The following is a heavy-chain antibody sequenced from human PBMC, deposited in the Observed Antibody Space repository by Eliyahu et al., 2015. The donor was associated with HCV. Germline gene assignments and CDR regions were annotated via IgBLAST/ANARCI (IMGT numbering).Heavy chain of an antibody. V-gene: IGHV3-49*04. CDR2: IRSKTYGGTT. CDR3: ARDLAGNERLDN. Sequence: EVQXVESGGGLVQPGHXLRLXCTASGFTFGDYGXNWVRQAPGKGLEWVGFIRSKTYGGTTEFAASVKGRFTISRDDSKSIAYLQMNSLKTEDTAVYYCARDLAGNERLDNWGQGTLVTVSS. J-gene: IGHJ4*02. D-gene: IGHD1-1*01. CDR1: GFTFGDYG.